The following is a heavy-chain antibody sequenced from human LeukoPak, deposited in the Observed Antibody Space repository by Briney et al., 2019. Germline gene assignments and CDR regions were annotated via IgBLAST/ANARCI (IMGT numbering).Heavy chain of an antibody. CDR2: INHSGST. CDR3: VRGGQGDGHSADEAFDI. D-gene: IGHD5-18*01. Sequence: SETLSLTCAVYGGSFSGYYWSWIRQPPGKGLEWIGEINHSGSTNYNPSLKSRVTISVDTSKNQFSLKLSSVTAADTAVYYCVRGGQGDGHSADEAFDIWGQGTMVTVS. CDR1: GGSFSGYY. V-gene: IGHV4-34*01. J-gene: IGHJ3*02.